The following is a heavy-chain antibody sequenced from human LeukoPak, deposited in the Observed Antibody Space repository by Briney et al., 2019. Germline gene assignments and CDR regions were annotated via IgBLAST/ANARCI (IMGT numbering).Heavy chain of an antibody. CDR3: AKVAMYYYGSETYFFFDD. Sequence: SETLSLICRVSGASISTYYWSWIRQPVGEGLEWIGQIKTSGSTHYNSSLKSRVTMSLDTSKKQFSLNLTSVTAADTAVYYCAKVAMYYYGSETYFFFDDWGQGTLVTVSS. CDR1: GASISTYY. J-gene: IGHJ4*02. CDR2: IKTSGST. V-gene: IGHV4-4*07. D-gene: IGHD3-10*01.